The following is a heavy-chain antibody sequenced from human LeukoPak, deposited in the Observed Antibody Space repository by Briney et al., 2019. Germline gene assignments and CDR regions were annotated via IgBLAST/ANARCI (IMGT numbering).Heavy chain of an antibody. Sequence: GASVKVSCKASGGTFSSYAISWVRQAPGQGLEWMGGIIPIFGTANYAQKFQGRVTITADESTGTAYMELSSLRSEDTAVYYCATASLCSSTSCYDGNWFDPWGQGTLITVSS. D-gene: IGHD2-2*01. V-gene: IGHV1-69*13. CDR1: GGTFSSYA. CDR2: IIPIFGTA. J-gene: IGHJ5*02. CDR3: ATASLCSSTSCYDGNWFDP.